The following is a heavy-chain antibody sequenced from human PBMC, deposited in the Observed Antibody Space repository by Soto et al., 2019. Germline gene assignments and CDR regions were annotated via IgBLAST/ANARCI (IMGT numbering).Heavy chain of an antibody. D-gene: IGHD3-22*01. CDR2: IKSKTDGGTT. Sequence: GGSLRLSCAASGFTFSNAWMSWVRQAPGKGLEWVGRIKSKTDGGTTDYAAPVKGRFTISRDDSKNTLYLQMNSLKTEDTAVYYCTTGGIVVVITSPPYYYYGMDVWGQGTTVTVSS. J-gene: IGHJ6*02. V-gene: IGHV3-15*01. CDR3: TTGGIVVVITSPPYYYYGMDV. CDR1: GFTFSNAW.